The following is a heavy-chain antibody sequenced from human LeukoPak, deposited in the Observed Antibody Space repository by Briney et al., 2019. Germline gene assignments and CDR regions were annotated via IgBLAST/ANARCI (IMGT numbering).Heavy chain of an antibody. J-gene: IGHJ4*02. V-gene: IGHV3-23*01. CDR1: GFTFSSYA. CDR2: ISGSGGST. D-gene: IGHD1-26*01. CDR3: AKEVGATTLY. Sequence: PGGSLRLSCAASGFTFSSYAMSWVRQAPGKGLEWVSGISGSGGSTYYADSVKGRFTISRDNSENTLYLQMNSLRAEDTAAYFCAKEVGATTLYWGQGTLVTVSS.